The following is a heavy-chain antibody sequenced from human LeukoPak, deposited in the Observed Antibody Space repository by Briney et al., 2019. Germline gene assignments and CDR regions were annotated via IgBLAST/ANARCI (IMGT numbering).Heavy chain of an antibody. CDR2: ISSSGSTI. J-gene: IGHJ3*02. CDR1: GFTFSSYE. CDR3: ARHLKGQYQDAFDI. V-gene: IGHV3-48*03. D-gene: IGHD2-2*01. Sequence: GGSLRLSCAASGFTFSSYELNWVRQAPGRGLEWVSYISSSGSTIKYADSVKGRFTISRGSAKNSLYLQMNSLRAEDTAVYYCARHLKGQYQDAFDIWGQGTMVTVSS.